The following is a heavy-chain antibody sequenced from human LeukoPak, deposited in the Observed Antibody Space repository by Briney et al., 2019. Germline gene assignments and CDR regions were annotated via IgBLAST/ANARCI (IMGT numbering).Heavy chain of an antibody. CDR1: GFTFSNFN. J-gene: IGHJ6*02. Sequence: PGRSLRLSCAASGFTFSNFNMHWVRQAPGEGLEWVALTSREGTNEYYADSVKGRFTISRDNSKNSLYLQMNGLRVEDTAVYYCARASSAMHVWGQGTTVTVSS. CDR3: ARASSAMHV. CDR2: TSREGTNE. D-gene: IGHD6-19*01. V-gene: IGHV3-30*03.